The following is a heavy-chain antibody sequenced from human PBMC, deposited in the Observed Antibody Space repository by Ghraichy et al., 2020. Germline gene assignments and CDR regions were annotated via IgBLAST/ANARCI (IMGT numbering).Heavy chain of an antibody. V-gene: IGHV3-30*18. CDR3: AKGSGHYYYMDV. D-gene: IGHD2-15*01. CDR2: ISYDGSNK. Sequence: GGSLRLSCAASGFTFSSYGMHWVRQAPGKGLEWVAVISYDGSNKYYADSVKGRFTISRDNSKNTLYLQMNSLRAEDTAVYYCAKGSGHYYYMDVWGKGTTVTVSS. CDR1: GFTFSSYG. J-gene: IGHJ6*03.